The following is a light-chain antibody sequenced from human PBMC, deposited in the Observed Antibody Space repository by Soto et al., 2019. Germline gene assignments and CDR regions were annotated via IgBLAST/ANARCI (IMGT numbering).Light chain of an antibody. Sequence: EIVLTQSPGALSVAPGETLSLSCRASEAINNNFVAWYQQRPVQVPRLLMYGASIRDSGVPDRISGRRSGTGFILNIARVEPEDSAVYFCQQYHLSPLSFGGGTQV. CDR3: QQYHLSPLS. CDR2: GAS. CDR1: EAINNNF. J-gene: IGKJ4*01. V-gene: IGKV3-20*01.